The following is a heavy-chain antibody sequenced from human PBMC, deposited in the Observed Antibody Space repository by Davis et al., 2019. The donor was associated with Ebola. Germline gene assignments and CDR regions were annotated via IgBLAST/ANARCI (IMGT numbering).Heavy chain of an antibody. V-gene: IGHV3-7*01. CDR1: GFTFRSYW. D-gene: IGHD4-17*01. CDR3: ARGETTVTTVWFDP. J-gene: IGHJ5*02. CDR2: IKQDGSEK. Sequence: GESLKISCAASGFTFRSYWMSWVRQAPGKGLEWVANIKQDGSEKYYVDSVKGRFTISRDNAKNSLYLQMNSLRAEDTAVYYCARGETTVTTVWFDPWGQGTLVTVSS.